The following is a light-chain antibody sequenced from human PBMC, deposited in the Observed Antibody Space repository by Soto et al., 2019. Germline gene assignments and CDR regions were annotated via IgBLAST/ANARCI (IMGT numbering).Light chain of an antibody. CDR2: GTS. Sequence: EILMTQSPATLSVSPGERATLSCRASQSVGSNLAWYQQKPGQSPRLLIHGTSTRDTGIPARFSGSGSGTECTLTISRLQSEDSEVYYCQQHDNWPRTFGQGTKVDIK. CDR1: QSVGSN. J-gene: IGKJ1*01. CDR3: QQHDNWPRT. V-gene: IGKV3-15*01.